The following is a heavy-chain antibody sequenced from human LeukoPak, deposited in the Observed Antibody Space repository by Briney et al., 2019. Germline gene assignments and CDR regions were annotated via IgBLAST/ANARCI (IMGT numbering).Heavy chain of an antibody. Sequence: ASVKVSCKASGYTFISHYMHWVRQAPGQGLEWMGIISPSGGSTSYARKFQGRVTMTRDTSTSTVYMELSSLRGEDTAVYYCARATGISLDYWGQGTLATVSS. D-gene: IGHD1-1*01. V-gene: IGHV1-46*01. CDR3: ARATGISLDY. J-gene: IGHJ4*02. CDR2: ISPSGGST. CDR1: GYTFISHY.